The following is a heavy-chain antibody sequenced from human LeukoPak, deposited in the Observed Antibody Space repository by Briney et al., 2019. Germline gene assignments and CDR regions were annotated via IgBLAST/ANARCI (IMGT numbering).Heavy chain of an antibody. CDR3: ARSSHGYYDFWSGPAHTNAFDI. J-gene: IGHJ3*02. Sequence: QPGGSLRLSCAASGFTVSSNYMSWVRQAPGKGLEWVSVIYSGGSTYYADSVKGRFTISRDNAKNSLYLQMNSLRAEDTAVYYCARSSHGYYDFWSGPAHTNAFDIWGQGTMVTVSS. CDR1: GFTVSSNY. D-gene: IGHD3-3*01. CDR2: IYSGGST. V-gene: IGHV3-66*01.